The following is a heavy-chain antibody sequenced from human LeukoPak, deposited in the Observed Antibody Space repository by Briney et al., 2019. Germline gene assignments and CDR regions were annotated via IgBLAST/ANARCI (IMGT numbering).Heavy chain of an antibody. CDR3: ARENGDPTYFDY. V-gene: IGHV4-34*01. J-gene: IGHJ4*02. Sequence: SETLSLTCAVYGGSFSGYYWSWIRQPPGKGPEWIGGINHSGSTNYNPSLKSRVTISVDTSKNQFSLKLSSVTAADTAVYYCARENGDPTYFDYWGQGTLVTVSS. D-gene: IGHD4-17*01. CDR2: INHSGST. CDR1: GGSFSGYY.